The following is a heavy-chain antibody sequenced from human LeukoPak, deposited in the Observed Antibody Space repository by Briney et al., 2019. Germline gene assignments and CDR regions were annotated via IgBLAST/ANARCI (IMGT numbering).Heavy chain of an antibody. D-gene: IGHD5-24*01. CDR2: ISGSGGST. CDR3: AKEKATIPPFFDY. CDR1: GFAFSSYA. V-gene: IGHV3-23*01. J-gene: IGHJ4*02. Sequence: GGSLRLSCAASGFAFSSYAMSWVRHAPGKGLEWGSAISGSGGSTYYAASVKGRFTISRDNSKNTLYLQINGLSAEDTAVYYCAKEKATIPPFFDYWGQGTLVTVSS.